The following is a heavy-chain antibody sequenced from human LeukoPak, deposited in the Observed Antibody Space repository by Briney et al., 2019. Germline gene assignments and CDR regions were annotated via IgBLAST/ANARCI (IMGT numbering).Heavy chain of an antibody. V-gene: IGHV3-21*01. CDR2: ISSSSSYI. Sequence: GGSLRLSCAASGFTFSSYSVNWVRQAPGKGLEWVSSISSSSSYIYYADSVKGRFTISRDNAKNSLYLQMNSLRAEDTAVYYCARTRIAAAEGGGYWGQGTLVTVSS. D-gene: IGHD6-13*01. CDR1: GFTFSSYS. J-gene: IGHJ4*02. CDR3: ARTRIAAAEGGGY.